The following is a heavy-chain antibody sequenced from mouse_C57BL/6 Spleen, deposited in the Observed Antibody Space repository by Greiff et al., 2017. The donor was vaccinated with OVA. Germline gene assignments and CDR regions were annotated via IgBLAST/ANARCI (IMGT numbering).Heavy chain of an antibody. CDR2: ISDGGSYT. D-gene: IGHD1-2*01. J-gene: IGHJ1*03. V-gene: IGHV5-4*03. CDR3: ATYYGRGYVDD. Sequence: DVMLVESGGGLVKPGGSLKLSCAASGFTFSSYAMSWVRQTPGKRLEWVATISDGGSYTYYPDNVKGRFTISRDNAKNNLYLQMSHLKSEDTAVYYCATYYGRGYVDDWGKGTTVTVSS. CDR1: GFTFSSYA.